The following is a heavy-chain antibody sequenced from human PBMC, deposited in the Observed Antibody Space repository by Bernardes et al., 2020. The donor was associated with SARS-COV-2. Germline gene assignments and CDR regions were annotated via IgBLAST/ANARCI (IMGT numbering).Heavy chain of an antibody. D-gene: IGHD3-10*01. CDR1: GGSISSGGYS. J-gene: IGHJ6*02. CDR2: IYHSGST. Sequence: SETLSLTCAVSGGSISSGGYSWSWLRQPPGKGLEWIGYIYHSGSTYYNPSLKSRVTISVDRSKNQFSLKLSSVTAADTAVYYCASVPPTYGSGSSVGMDVWGQGTTVTVSS. V-gene: IGHV4-30-2*01. CDR3: ASVPPTYGSGSSVGMDV.